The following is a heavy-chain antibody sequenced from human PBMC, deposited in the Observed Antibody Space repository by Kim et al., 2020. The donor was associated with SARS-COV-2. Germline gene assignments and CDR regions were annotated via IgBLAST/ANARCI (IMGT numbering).Heavy chain of an antibody. CDR2: VNRDGSTT. V-gene: IGHV3-74*01. CDR1: GFTFSSYL. Sequence: GGSLRLSCAASGFTFSSYLMHWVRQAPGKGLVWVSRVNRDGSTTNYADSVKGRFTISRDNAKNTLYLQMNSLRAEDTAVYYCARETPVRGEYYFDYWGQGILVTVSS. D-gene: IGHD3-10*01. J-gene: IGHJ4*02. CDR3: ARETPVRGEYYFDY.